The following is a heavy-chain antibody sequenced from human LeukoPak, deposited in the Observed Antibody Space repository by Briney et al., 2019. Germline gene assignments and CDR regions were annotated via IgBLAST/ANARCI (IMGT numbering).Heavy chain of an antibody. CDR2: IYTSGST. V-gene: IGHV4-61*02. J-gene: IGHJ3*02. CDR3: ARDVNDSSGYRGAFDI. CDR1: GGSISSGSYY. Sequence: SQTLSLTCTVSGGSISSGSYYWSWIRQPAGKGLEWIVRIYTSGSTNYNPSLKSRVTISVDTSKNQFSLKLSSVTAADTAVYYCARDVNDSSGYRGAFDIWGQGTMVTVSS. D-gene: IGHD3-22*01.